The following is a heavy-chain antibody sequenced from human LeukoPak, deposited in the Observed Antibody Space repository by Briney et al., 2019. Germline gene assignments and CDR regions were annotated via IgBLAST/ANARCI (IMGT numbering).Heavy chain of an antibody. CDR1: GFTFSSHG. V-gene: IGHV3-23*01. CDR2: ITGSGANA. D-gene: IGHD1-7*01. CDR3: AKGPLPRITGTAPFDY. Sequence: GETLRLSCAASGFTFSSHGMNWVRQAPGKGLEWVSGITGSGANAYYADSVKGRFTISRDNSKNTLYLQMNSLRAEDTAVYYCAKGPLPRITGTAPFDYWGQGTLVTVSS. J-gene: IGHJ4*02.